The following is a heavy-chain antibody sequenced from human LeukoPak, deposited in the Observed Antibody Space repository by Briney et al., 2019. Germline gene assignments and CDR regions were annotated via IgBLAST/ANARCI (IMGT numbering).Heavy chain of an antibody. Sequence: KSGGSLRLSCAASGFPFSSYSMNWVRQAPGKGLEWVSSISSRSRYIYYADSVKGRFTISRDNAKNSLYLQMNSLRAEDTAVYYCARDFLTEHLGADWSWVPRGVQHWGQGTLVTVSS. D-gene: IGHD3-10*01. CDR1: GFPFSSYS. CDR2: ISSRSRYI. CDR3: ARDFLTEHLGADWSWVPRGVQH. J-gene: IGHJ1*01. V-gene: IGHV3-21*01.